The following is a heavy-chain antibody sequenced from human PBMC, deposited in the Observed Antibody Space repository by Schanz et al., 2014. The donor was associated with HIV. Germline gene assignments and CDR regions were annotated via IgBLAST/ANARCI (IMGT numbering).Heavy chain of an antibody. Sequence: QVQLVQSGGGVVQPGRSLRLSCAVSGFTFNNFGMHWVRQAPGKGLEWVAVISYDGNNQYYADSVKGRFTISRDNSRNRVFLQMNSLRVEDTAVYYCAKDRITGTTGVPYYYYGMDVWGQGTTVTVSS. CDR2: ISYDGNNQ. D-gene: IGHD1-7*01. J-gene: IGHJ6*02. CDR3: AKDRITGTTGVPYYYYGMDV. CDR1: GFTFNNFG. V-gene: IGHV3-30*18.